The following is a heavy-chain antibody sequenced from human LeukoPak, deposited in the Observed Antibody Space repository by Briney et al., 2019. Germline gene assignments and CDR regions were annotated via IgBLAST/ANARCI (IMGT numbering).Heavy chain of an antibody. CDR3: ASGGNTNFDY. CDR1: GGSFSGYY. Sequence: SETLSLTCAVYGGSFSGYYWSWIRQPPGKGLEWIGEINHSGSTNYNPSLKSRVTISVDTSKNQFSLKLSSVTAADTAVYYCASGGNTNFDYWGQGTLATVSS. V-gene: IGHV4-34*01. CDR2: INHSGST. D-gene: IGHD4-23*01. J-gene: IGHJ4*02.